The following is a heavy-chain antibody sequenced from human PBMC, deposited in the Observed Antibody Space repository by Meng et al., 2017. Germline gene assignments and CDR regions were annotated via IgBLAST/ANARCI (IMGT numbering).Heavy chain of an antibody. CDR1: GYSISSGYY. CDR3: ARDTEDYYDSKNAFDT. D-gene: IGHD3-22*01. Sequence: SETLSPTCAVSGYSISSGYYWGWIRQPPGKGLEWIGSIYHSGSTYYNPSLKSRVTIPVDTSKNQFSLKLSSVAAADTAVYYCARDTEDYYDSKNAFDTWGQGTMVTVSS. V-gene: IGHV4-38-2*02. J-gene: IGHJ3*02. CDR2: IYHSGST.